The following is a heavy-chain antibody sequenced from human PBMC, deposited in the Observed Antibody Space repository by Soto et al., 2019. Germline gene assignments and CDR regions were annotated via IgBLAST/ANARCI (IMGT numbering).Heavy chain of an antibody. V-gene: IGHV3-64D*06. J-gene: IGHJ4*02. CDR3: VKRGSSSWFYDY. D-gene: IGHD6-13*01. Sequence: GGSLRLSCSVSGLTFSNCVMHWVRQAPGKRLEYVSAISSGGGTTYYADSVKGRFTISRDNSKNTLYLQMSSLTAEDTGVYFCVKRGSSSWFYDYWGQGTSVTVSS. CDR2: ISSGGGTT. CDR1: GLTFSNCV.